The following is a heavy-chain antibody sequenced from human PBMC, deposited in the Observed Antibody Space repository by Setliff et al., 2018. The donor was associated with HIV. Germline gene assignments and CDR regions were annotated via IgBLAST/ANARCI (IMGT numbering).Heavy chain of an antibody. Sequence: NPGGSLRLSCAASGFTFSHAWMSWARQAPGKGLEWVGRIKSKPDGGAIDYAAPVQGRFTISRDDSKNTLYLQMNSLKTEDTAVYYCTTGTRLVDWGQGALVTVSS. CDR2: IKSKPDGGAI. CDR1: GFTFSHAW. D-gene: IGHD2-21*01. CDR3: TTGTRLVD. J-gene: IGHJ4*02. V-gene: IGHV3-15*01.